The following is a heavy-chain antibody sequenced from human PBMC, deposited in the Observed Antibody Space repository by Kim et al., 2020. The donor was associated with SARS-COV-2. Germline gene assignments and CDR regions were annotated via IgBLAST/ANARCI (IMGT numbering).Heavy chain of an antibody. Sequence: GGSLRLSCAASGFTFSNAWMSWVRQAPGKGLEWVGRIKSKTDGGTTDYAAPVKGRFTISRDDSKNTLYLQMNSLKTEDTAVYYCTTDSVYYYYSSGYYSGGSYFDYWGQGTLVTVSS. CDR2: IKSKTDGGTT. CDR1: GFTFSNAW. CDR3: TTDSVYYYYSSGYYSGGSYFDY. J-gene: IGHJ4*02. D-gene: IGHD3-22*01. V-gene: IGHV3-15*01.